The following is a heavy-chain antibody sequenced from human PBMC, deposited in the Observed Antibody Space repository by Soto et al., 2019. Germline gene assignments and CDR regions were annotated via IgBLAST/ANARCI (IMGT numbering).Heavy chain of an antibody. V-gene: IGHV1-69*01. CDR1: GGTFSNYT. J-gene: IGHJ6*02. Sequence: QVQLVQSGAEVKKPGSSVKVFCKASGGTFSNYTTTWVRQPLDQGLGGLGGIIPVFGTTDYDKKFQGRVTITADGSTSTAYMKLSSLRSADTAVYYCARSSPYIVVRKPTGNQDYYGMDVWGQGTTVTVSS. CDR3: ARSSPYIVVRKPTGNQDYYGMDV. D-gene: IGHD2-2*01. CDR2: IIPVFGTT.